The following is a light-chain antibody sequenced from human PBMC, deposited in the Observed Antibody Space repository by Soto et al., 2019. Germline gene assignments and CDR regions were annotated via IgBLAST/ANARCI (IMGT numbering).Light chain of an antibody. CDR3: QQYGSSPGT. J-gene: IGKJ1*01. V-gene: IGKV3-20*01. Sequence: IVLTQSPGTLSLSPWERATLSCKASQRVTSNYLAWYQQRPGQAPRLLIFGASIRDTGLPDRFSGSGSGTDFTLTISRLEPEDFAVYYCQQYGSSPGTFGQGTKVDIK. CDR2: GAS. CDR1: QRVTSNY.